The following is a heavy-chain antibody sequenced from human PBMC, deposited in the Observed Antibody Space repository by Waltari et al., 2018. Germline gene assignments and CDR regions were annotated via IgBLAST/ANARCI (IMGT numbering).Heavy chain of an antibody. V-gene: IGHV6-1*01. D-gene: IGHD6-19*01. J-gene: IGHJ4*02. CDR2: TDYRSKWYN. Sequence: QVQLQQSGPGLVKPSQTLSLTCAISGDSVSSNSAAWNWIRQSPSRGLEWLGRTDYRSKWYNDYAVSVKSRITINPDTSKNQFSLQLNSVTPEDTAVYYCARGISSGWYAEASVRYYFDYWGQGTLVTVSS. CDR3: ARGISSGWYAEASVRYYFDY. CDR1: GDSVSSNSAA.